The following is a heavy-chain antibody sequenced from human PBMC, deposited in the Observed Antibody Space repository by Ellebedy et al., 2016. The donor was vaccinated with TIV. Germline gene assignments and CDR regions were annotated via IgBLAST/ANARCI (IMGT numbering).Heavy chain of an antibody. D-gene: IGHD6-19*01. CDR1: GFTFSSYS. Sequence: GESLKISCAASGFTFSSYSMNWVRQAPGKGLEWVSSISSSSSYIYYADSVKGRFTISRDNAKNSLYLQMNSLRAEDTALYYCAKALYSSGWFPLDYWGQGTLVTVSS. V-gene: IGHV3-21*04. CDR3: AKALYSSGWFPLDY. J-gene: IGHJ4*02. CDR2: ISSSSSYI.